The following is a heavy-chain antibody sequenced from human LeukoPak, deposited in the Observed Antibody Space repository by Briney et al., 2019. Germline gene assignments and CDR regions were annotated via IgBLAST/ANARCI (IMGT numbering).Heavy chain of an antibody. CDR3: AKDGSP. Sequence: PGGSLRLSCVGSGFTFRSHAMNWVRQAPEKGLEFVSGVYENGGTTYYADSVKGRFSISRDNSKNTLYLQMNSLRAEDTAVYYCAKDGSPWGQGTLVTVSP. V-gene: IGHV3-23*01. CDR1: GFTFRSHA. J-gene: IGHJ5*02. D-gene: IGHD1-26*01. CDR2: VYENGGTT.